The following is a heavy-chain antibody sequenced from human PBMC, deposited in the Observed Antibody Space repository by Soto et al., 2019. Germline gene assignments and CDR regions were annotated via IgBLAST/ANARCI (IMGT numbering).Heavy chain of an antibody. CDR1: GFTFSSYS. J-gene: IGHJ4*02. V-gene: IGHV3-21*01. Sequence: GGSLRLSCAASGFTFSSYSMNWVRQAPGKGPEWVSSISSSSSYIYYADSVKGRFTISRDNAKNSLYLKMNSLRAEDTAVCYCARAPYYYDSSVYYYVWGQGTLVTVSS. CDR2: ISSSSSYI. D-gene: IGHD3-22*01. CDR3: ARAPYYYDSSVYYYV.